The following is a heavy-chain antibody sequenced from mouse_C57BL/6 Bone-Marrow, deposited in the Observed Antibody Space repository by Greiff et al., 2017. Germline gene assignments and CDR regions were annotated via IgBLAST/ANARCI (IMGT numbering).Heavy chain of an antibody. CDR3: ARAVYFSWFAY. Sequence: EVQVVESGPELVKPGASVKMSCKASGYTFTDYNMHWVKQSHGKSLEWIGYINPNNGGTSYNQKFKGKATLTVNKSSSTAYMELRSLTSEDSAVYYCARAVYFSWFAYWGQGTLVTVSA. V-gene: IGHV1-22*01. CDR1: GYTFTDYN. D-gene: IGHD2-1*01. CDR2: INPNNGGT. J-gene: IGHJ3*01.